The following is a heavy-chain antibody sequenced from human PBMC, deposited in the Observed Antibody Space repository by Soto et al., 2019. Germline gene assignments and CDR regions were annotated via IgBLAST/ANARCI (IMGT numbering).Heavy chain of an antibody. V-gene: IGHV3-74*01. CDR1: GFTFSSYW. D-gene: IGHD6-19*01. Sequence: EVQLVESGGGLVQPGGSLRLSCAASGFTFSSYWMHLVRQAPGKGLVWVSRINSDGSRTSYAESVKGRFTISRDNAKNTLYLQINSLRAEDTAVYYCAVAVAGQTAIGYWGQGTLVTVSS. CDR2: INSDGSRT. CDR3: AVAVAGQTAIGY. J-gene: IGHJ4*02.